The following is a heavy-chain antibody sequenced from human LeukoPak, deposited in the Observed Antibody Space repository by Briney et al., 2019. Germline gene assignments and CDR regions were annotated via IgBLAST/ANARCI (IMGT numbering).Heavy chain of an antibody. CDR1: GFTVSNSY. CDR2: IYTGGST. D-gene: IGHD5-24*01. J-gene: IGHJ3*02. CDR3: VNAQLQGAFDT. Sequence: GGSLRLSCAASGFTVSNSYMSWVRQAPGRGLEFVSIIYTGGSTHYVDSVKGRFTISRDNSKNTLDLQMSSLRAEDTAVYYCVNAQLQGAFDTWGQGTMVTVSS. V-gene: IGHV3-53*01.